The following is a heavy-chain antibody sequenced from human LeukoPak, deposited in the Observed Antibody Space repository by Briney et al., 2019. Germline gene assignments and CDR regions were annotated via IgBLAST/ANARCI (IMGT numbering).Heavy chain of an antibody. Sequence: GRSLRLSCAAFGFTFSRYGMHWVRQAPGKGLEWVAVISYDGSNKYYADSVKGRFTISRDNSKNTLYLQMNSLRAEDTAVYYCTKDQNYGSAYYYMDVWGKGTTVTVSS. D-gene: IGHD3-10*01. V-gene: IGHV3-30*18. CDR2: ISYDGSNK. CDR3: TKDQNYGSAYYYMDV. CDR1: GFTFSRYG. J-gene: IGHJ6*03.